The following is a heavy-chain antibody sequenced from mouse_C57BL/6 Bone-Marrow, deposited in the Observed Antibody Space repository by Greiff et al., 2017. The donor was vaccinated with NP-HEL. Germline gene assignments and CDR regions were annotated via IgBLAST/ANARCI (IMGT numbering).Heavy chain of an antibody. Sequence: VQLQQSGPELVKPGASVKMSCKASGYTFTDYNMHWVKQSHGKSLEWIGYINPNNGGTSYNQKFKGKATLTVNKSSSTAYMELRSLTSEDSAVYYCALGVTTVVAPYFDYWGQGTTLTVSS. CDR1: GYTFTDYN. D-gene: IGHD1-1*01. CDR3: ALGVTTVVAPYFDY. J-gene: IGHJ2*01. V-gene: IGHV1-22*01. CDR2: INPNNGGT.